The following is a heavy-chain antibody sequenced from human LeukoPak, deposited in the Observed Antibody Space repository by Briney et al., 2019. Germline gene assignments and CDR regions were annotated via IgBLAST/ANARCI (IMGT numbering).Heavy chain of an antibody. V-gene: IGHV3-30*04. CDR3: IRGGIQVSGIDAFDI. D-gene: IGHD5/OR15-5a*01. CDR2: ISYDGSNK. Sequence: PGRSLRLSCAASGFTFSSYAMHWVRQAPGKGLEWVAVISYDGSNKYYADSVKGRFTISRDNSKNTLYLQMNSLKDGDTAVYYCIRGGIQVSGIDAFDIWGQGTMVTVSS. CDR1: GFTFSSYA. J-gene: IGHJ3*02.